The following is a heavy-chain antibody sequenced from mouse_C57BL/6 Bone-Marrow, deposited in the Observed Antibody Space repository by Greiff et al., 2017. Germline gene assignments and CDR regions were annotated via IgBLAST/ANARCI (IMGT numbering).Heavy chain of an antibody. V-gene: IGHV5-4*03. CDR1: GFTFSSYA. J-gene: IGHJ3*01. Sequence: EVKLVESGGGLVKPGGSLKLSCAASGFTFSSYAMSWVRQTPEKRLEWVATISDGGSYTYYPDNVKGRFTISRDNAKNNLYLQMSHLKSEDTAMYYCAREGAFFAYWGQGTLVTVSA. CDR3: AREGAFFAY. CDR2: ISDGGSYT.